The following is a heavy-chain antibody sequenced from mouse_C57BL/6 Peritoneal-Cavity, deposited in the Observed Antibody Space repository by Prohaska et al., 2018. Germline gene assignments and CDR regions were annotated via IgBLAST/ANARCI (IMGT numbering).Heavy chain of an antibody. CDR1: GYTFTDYY. J-gene: IGHJ1*03. D-gene: IGHD1-1*01. CDR2: INPNNGGT. V-gene: IGHV1-26*01. CDR3: ARTGGSSSNWYFDV. Sequence: EVQLQQSGPELVKPGASVKISCKASGYTFTDYYMNWVKQSHGQSLEWIGDINPNNGGTSYNQKFKNKATLTVGKSSSTAYMELRSLTSEDSAVYYCARTGGSSSNWYFDVWGTGTTVTVSS.